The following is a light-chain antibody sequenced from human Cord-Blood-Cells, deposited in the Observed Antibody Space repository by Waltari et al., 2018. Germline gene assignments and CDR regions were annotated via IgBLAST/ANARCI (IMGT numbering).Light chain of an antibody. CDR3: QQYGSSPMYT. V-gene: IGKV3-20*01. CDR1: QSVSSSH. CDR2: GAS. J-gene: IGKJ2*01. Sequence: EIVFMQSPGTLSLSPGERATLSCRASQSVSSSHLAWYQHKPGQAPRLLIYGASSSATDIPDTFSGSGSGTDFTLTLSRLEPEDVALYYCQQYGSSPMYTFGQGTKLEIK.